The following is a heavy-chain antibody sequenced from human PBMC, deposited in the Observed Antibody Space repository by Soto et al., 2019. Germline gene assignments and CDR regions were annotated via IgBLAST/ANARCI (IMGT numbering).Heavy chain of an antibody. V-gene: IGHV3-11*01. J-gene: IGHJ4*02. CDR1: VFTFSDHY. D-gene: IGHD3-10*01. CDR3: ARPGPNHDEFIAY. CDR2: ISDSGRTI. Sequence: PVGSLRLSCAASVFTFSDHYMSCIRHSPGKGLEWVSYISDSGRTIYYADSVKGRFTISRDNARNSLYLLMNSLTADDTAVYYCARPGPNHDEFIAYGAQRAQVPVSS.